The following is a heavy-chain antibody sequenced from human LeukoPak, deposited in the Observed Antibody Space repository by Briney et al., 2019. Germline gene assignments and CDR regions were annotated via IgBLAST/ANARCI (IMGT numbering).Heavy chain of an antibody. Sequence: GESLTLSCAASGFTFTNYAMSWLRQAPGKGLEWVSAIGGSGGGTYYADSVKGRFTISRDNSKNTLYLQMTGLRAEDTAIYYCAKTPETHYYDFSGYYYYFDYWGQGTLVTVSS. CDR3: AKTPETHYYDFSGYYYYFDY. CDR1: GFTFTNYA. J-gene: IGHJ4*02. D-gene: IGHD3-22*01. CDR2: IGGSGGGT. V-gene: IGHV3-23*01.